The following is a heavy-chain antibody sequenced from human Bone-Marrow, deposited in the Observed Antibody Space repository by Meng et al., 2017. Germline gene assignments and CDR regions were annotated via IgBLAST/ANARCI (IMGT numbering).Heavy chain of an antibody. D-gene: IGHD2-21*02. Sequence: QVQVQQWGAGLLKPSETLSLTCAFYGGSFSAYDWSWIRQPPGKGLEWLGQINHSGSTNDNPSLKSRVTISIDTSRNQLSLKLSSVTAADTAVYYCARVAYRWGGDCSYFDYLGQGTLVTVSS. V-gene: IGHV4-34*01. CDR1: GGSFSAYD. J-gene: IGHJ4*02. CDR2: INHSGST. CDR3: ARVAYRWGGDCSYFDY.